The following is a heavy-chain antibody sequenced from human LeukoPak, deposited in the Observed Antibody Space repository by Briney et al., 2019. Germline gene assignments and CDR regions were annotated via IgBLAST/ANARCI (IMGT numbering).Heavy chain of an antibody. Sequence: GGSLRLSCAAPGYTFSAYAMSWVRQAPGGGLEWVSAFSGSGDKTFHADSVKGRFTTSRDNSKNTLSLQMSSLRVEDSAVYFCAKDTSAWWYHRAYMNVWGTGTTVTVSS. V-gene: IGHV3-23*01. CDR3: AKDTSAWWYHRAYMNV. CDR1: GYTFSAYA. D-gene: IGHD2-15*01. CDR2: FSGSGDKT. J-gene: IGHJ6*03.